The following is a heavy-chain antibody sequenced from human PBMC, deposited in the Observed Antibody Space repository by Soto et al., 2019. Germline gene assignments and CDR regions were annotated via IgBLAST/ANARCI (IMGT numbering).Heavy chain of an antibody. Sequence: SETLSLTCTVSGGSIRSYYWSWIRQPPGKGLEWIGYIYYSGSTNYNPSLKSRVTISIDTSKNQFSLKLSSVTAADTAVYYCASVDYWGQGTLVTVS. V-gene: IGHV4-59*01. J-gene: IGHJ4*02. CDR3: ASVDY. CDR2: IYYSGST. CDR1: GGSIRSYY.